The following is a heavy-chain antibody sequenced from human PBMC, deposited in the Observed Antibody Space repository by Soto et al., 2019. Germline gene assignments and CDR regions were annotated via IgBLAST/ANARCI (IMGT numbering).Heavy chain of an antibody. V-gene: IGHV3-23*01. Sequence: EVQLLESGGGLGQPGGSLRLSCTASGFTFRKYAMSWVRQAPGKGLEWISGISDSDDDTYYADSVRGRFTISRDNSKNTLYLQMNSLRGDDTAVYYCAKDGGVSARYFDTWCQCTLVTVSS. CDR3: AKDGGVSARYFDT. D-gene: IGHD2-8*01. CDR1: GFTFRKYA. CDR2: ISDSDDDT. J-gene: IGHJ4*02.